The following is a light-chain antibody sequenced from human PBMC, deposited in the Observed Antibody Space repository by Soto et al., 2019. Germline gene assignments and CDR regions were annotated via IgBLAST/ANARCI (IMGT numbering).Light chain of an antibody. V-gene: IGLV2-11*01. CDR1: SSDVGGYNY. CDR3: CSYAGSYTWV. J-gene: IGLJ1*01. Sequence: QSALTQPRSVSGSPGQSVTISCTGTSSDVGGYNYVSWYQQHPGKAPKLMIYDVITRPSGVPDRVSGSNSGNTASLTIAGLKAEDEADYYCCSYAGSYTWVFGTGTKLTVL. CDR2: DVI.